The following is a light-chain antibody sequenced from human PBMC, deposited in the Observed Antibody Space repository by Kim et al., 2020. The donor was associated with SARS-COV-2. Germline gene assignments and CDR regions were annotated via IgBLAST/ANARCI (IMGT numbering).Light chain of an antibody. Sequence: LSPGEGATLSCRASQSVSRDCLAWYQQKPGQTPRLFIYGASNRATGISDRFSGSGSGTDFTLTISRLEPEDSAVYYCQQYGSSPLTFGGGTKVDIK. V-gene: IGKV3-20*01. J-gene: IGKJ4*01. CDR3: QQYGSSPLT. CDR1: QSVSRDC. CDR2: GAS.